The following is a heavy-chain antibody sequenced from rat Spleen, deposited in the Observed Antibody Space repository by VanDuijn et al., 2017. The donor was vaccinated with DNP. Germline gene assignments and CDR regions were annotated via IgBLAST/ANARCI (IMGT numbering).Heavy chain of an antibody. CDR2: IRYDGGST. Sequence: EVQLVESGGGLVQPGRSLKLSCAASGFTFSDYYMAWVRQAPTKGLEWVAYIRYDGGSTYYRDSVKGRFTISRDNAKSTLYLQMDSLRSEDTATYYCATCPYNSGYEGAMDAWGQGTSVTVSS. CDR1: GFTFSDYY. D-gene: IGHD4-3*01. V-gene: IGHV5-20*01. CDR3: ATCPYNSGYEGAMDA. J-gene: IGHJ4*01.